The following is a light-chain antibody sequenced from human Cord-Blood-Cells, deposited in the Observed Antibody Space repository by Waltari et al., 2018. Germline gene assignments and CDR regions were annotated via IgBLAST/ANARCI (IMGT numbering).Light chain of an antibody. CDR1: NSRSQG. V-gene: IGLV3-21*02. CDR2: DDS. CDR3: RVSDSSSDQV. Sequence: YFLTTPPSASVAPREPAVITLWAGNSRSQGGHWYQQKPAQAPVMVVYDDSDRPPGILERLFGSNAGNKATPPTSRVVEGEEDADYCRVSDSSSDQVFGTGTKVTVL. J-gene: IGLJ1*01.